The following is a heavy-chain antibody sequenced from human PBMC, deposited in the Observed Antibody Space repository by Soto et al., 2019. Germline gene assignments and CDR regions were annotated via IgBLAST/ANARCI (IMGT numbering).Heavy chain of an antibody. CDR3: ARGYCSSIGCSHYFDY. CDR1: GCTFTGNY. Sequence: ASVKVSCKASGCTFTGNYMHWVRQAPGQGLEWMALINPTTGGTNYAQKFQGRVTMTWDTSISTAYMELSRLRSDDTAIYYCARGYCSSIGCSHYFDYWGQGTLVTVSS. D-gene: IGHD2-2*01. J-gene: IGHJ4*02. CDR2: INPTTGGT. V-gene: IGHV1-2*02.